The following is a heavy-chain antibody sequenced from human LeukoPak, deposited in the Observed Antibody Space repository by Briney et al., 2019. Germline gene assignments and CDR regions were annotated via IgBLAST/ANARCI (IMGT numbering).Heavy chain of an antibody. Sequence: PGGSLRLSCADSGFTFSRYWMHWVRQTPGKGLVWVSCISADGSVTRYADSVKGRFTISRDNAKNSLYLQMNSLRAEDTAVYYCARDLIVHSSNWFDPWGQGTLVTVSS. CDR3: ARDLIVHSSNWFDP. D-gene: IGHD3-22*01. V-gene: IGHV3-74*01. J-gene: IGHJ5*02. CDR2: ISADGSVT. CDR1: GFTFSRYW.